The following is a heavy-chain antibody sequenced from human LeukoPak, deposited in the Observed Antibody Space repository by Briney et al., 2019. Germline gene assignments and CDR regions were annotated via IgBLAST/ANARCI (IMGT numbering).Heavy chain of an antibody. CDR2: ISSSGSTI. CDR1: GFTFSDYY. D-gene: IGHD3-3*01. V-gene: IGHV3-11*04. Sequence: PGGSLRLSCAASGFTFSDYYMSWIRQAPGKGLEWVSYISSSGSTIYYADSVKGRFTISRDNAKNSLYLQMNSLRAEDTAVYYCARDRSYYDFWSGYSEYFQHWGQGTLVTVSS. CDR3: ARDRSYYDFWSGYSEYFQH. J-gene: IGHJ1*01.